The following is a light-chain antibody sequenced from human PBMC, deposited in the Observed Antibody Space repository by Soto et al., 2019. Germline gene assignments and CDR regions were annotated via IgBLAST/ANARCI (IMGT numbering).Light chain of an antibody. V-gene: IGKV4-1*01. Sequence: DIVMTQSPDSVAVSLGERATINCRSSQSVYYKTNKANYLAWYQQKPGQPPKLLIHWASNRELGVPDRFSGSGSGPYFTLTINRLQAEYVAVYCCQQYYGTPFTFGGGTKVEIK. CDR2: WAS. CDR1: QSVYYKTNKANY. CDR3: QQYYGTPFT. J-gene: IGKJ4*01.